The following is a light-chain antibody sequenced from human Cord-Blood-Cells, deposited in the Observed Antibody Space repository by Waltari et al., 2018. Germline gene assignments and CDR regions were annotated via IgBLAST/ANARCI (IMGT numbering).Light chain of an antibody. CDR2: WAC. J-gene: IGKJ2*01. Sequence: DIVMTQSQDSLAVPLGERAPINSKSSQSVLYSSHNKNYLAWYQQKPGQPPKLLIFWACSLEYGVSDRFSGSGSGTDFTLTISSLQAADVAVYYCQLYYSTPPSYTFGQGTKLEIK. CDR3: QLYYSTPPSYT. V-gene: IGKV4-1*01. CDR1: QSVLYSSHNKNY.